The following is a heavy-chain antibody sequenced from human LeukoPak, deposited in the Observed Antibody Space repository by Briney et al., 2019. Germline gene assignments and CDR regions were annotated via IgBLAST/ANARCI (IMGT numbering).Heavy chain of an antibody. J-gene: IGHJ3*01. CDR2: INWNSDRI. Sequence: GRSLRLSCAASGFIFGDYGMYWVRQAPGKGLEWVSGINWNSDRIGYAVSVKGRFTISRDNAKNSLYMQMNSVRAEDTALYYCARASYYYDTSGLGAFDVWGQGTTVIVSS. CDR3: ARASYYYDTSGLGAFDV. V-gene: IGHV3-9*01. CDR1: GFIFGDYG. D-gene: IGHD3-22*01.